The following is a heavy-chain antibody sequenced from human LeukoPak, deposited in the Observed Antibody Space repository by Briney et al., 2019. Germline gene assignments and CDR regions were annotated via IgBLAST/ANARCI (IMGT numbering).Heavy chain of an antibody. J-gene: IGHJ4*02. CDR3: ARDRDAGHSSGWGFDY. V-gene: IGHV3-30*03. CDR1: GFTFSSYG. D-gene: IGHD6-19*01. CDR2: ISYDGSNK. Sequence: PGGSLRLSCAASGFTFSSYGMHWVRQAPGKGLEWVAVISYDGSNKYYADSVKGRFTISRDNTKNSLYLQMNSLRAEDTAVYYCARDRDAGHSSGWGFDYWGQGSLVTVSS.